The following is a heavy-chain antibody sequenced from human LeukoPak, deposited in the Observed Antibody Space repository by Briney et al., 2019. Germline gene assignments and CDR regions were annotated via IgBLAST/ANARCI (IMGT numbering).Heavy chain of an antibody. CDR1: GFTISNSA. V-gene: IGHV3-23*01. CDR3: ATVGGSCSSSNCFAYFAY. Sequence: GGSLRLSCAASGFTISNSAMTWVRQAPGKGLDWVSIITDNGAHTFYADSVKGRFTISRDTSENTLYLQMSSLRADDTAVYYCATVGGSCSSSNCFAYFAYWGQGTLLTVSS. CDR2: ITDNGAHT. D-gene: IGHD2-2*01. J-gene: IGHJ4*02.